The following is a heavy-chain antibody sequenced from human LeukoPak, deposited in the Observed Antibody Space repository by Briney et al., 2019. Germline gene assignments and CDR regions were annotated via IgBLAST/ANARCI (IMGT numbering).Heavy chain of an antibody. CDR3: ARGNPLTFGGVIVTR. D-gene: IGHD3-16*02. V-gene: IGHV4-34*01. J-gene: IGHJ4*02. CDR2: INHSGST. Sequence: PSETLSLTCAVYGGSFSGYYWSWIRQPPGKGLEWIGEINHSGSTNYNPSLKSRVTISVDTSKNQFSLKLSSVTAADTAVYYCARGNPLTFGGVIVTRWGQGTLVTVSS. CDR1: GGSFSGYY.